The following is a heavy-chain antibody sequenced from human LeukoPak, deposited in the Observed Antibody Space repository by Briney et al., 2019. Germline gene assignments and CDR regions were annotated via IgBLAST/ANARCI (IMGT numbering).Heavy chain of an antibody. Sequence: PSETLSLTCTVSGGSISSYYWSWIRQPAGKGLEWIGRIYTSGSTNYNPSLKSRVTMSVDTSKNQFSLKLSSVTAADTAVYYCAKSGYSYGSDYYYYMDVWGKGTTVTVSS. CDR1: GGSISSYY. CDR2: IYTSGST. D-gene: IGHD5-18*01. J-gene: IGHJ6*03. CDR3: AKSGYSYGSDYYYYMDV. V-gene: IGHV4-4*07.